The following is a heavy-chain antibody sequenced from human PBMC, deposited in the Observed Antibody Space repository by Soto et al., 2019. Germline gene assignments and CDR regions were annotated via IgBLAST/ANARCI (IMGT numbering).Heavy chain of an antibody. Sequence: QVQLQESGPGLVKPSGTLSLTCAVSGGSISSDYWWSWVRQPPGKGLEWIGEIYHSGSTNYNPSLKSRVTISVDKSKNQFSLTMRSVTAADTAVYYCANNRWADAFDIWGQGTMVAVSS. CDR3: ANNRWADAFDI. CDR2: IYHSGST. J-gene: IGHJ3*02. V-gene: IGHV4-4*02. CDR1: GGSISSDYW. D-gene: IGHD3-16*02.